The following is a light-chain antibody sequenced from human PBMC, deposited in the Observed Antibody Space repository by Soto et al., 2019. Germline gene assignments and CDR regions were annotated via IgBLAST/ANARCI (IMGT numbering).Light chain of an antibody. V-gene: IGLV4-69*01. CDR2: LNTDGSH. CDR3: QRWGTAIHDVV. J-gene: IGLJ2*01. Sequence: QSVLTQSPSASASLGASVKLTCTLSSGHINYAIAWHQQQPEKGPRYLMKLNTDGSHTKGDGIPDRFAGSSSGAERLLTISSLQSLAEADSYCQRWGTAIHDVVFGGGTKLTVL. CDR1: SGHINYA.